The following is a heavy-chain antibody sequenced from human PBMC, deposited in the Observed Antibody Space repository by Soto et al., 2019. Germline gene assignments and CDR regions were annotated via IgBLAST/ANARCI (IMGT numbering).Heavy chain of an antibody. V-gene: IGHV3-30*18. CDR1: GFTFSNYG. D-gene: IGHD4-4*01. CDR3: AKPSQPYSAPYYFDY. CDR2: ISYDGSTI. J-gene: IGHJ4*02. Sequence: QVQLVESGGGVVQPGRSLRLSCAASGFTFSNYGMHWVRQAPGKGLEWVAIISYDGSTIYHADSVKGRFTISRDNSKNTLYLQLNTLRTEDTAVYYCAKPSQPYSAPYYFDYWGQGTLVTVSS.